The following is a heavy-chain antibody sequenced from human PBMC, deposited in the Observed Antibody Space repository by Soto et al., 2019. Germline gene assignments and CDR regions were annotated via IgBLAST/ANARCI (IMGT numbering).Heavy chain of an antibody. D-gene: IGHD6-13*01. CDR3: ARGKNRIAAALFDY. J-gene: IGHJ4*02. Sequence: SETLSLTCAVSGGSISSSNWWSWVRQPPGKGLEWIGEIYHSGGTNYNPSLKSRVTISVDKSKNQFSLKLSSVTAADTAVYYCARGKNRIAAALFDYWGQGTLVTVSS. CDR1: GGSISSSNW. CDR2: IYHSGGT. V-gene: IGHV4-4*02.